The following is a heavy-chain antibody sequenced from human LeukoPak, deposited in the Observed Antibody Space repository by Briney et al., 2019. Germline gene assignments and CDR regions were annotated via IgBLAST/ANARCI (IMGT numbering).Heavy chain of an antibody. CDR2: ISGSGDST. Sequence: PGGSLRLSCAASAFTFSSYAMSWVRQAPGKGLEWVSAISGSGDSTYYADSVKGRFTISRDNSKNTLYLQMNSLRAEDTAVYYCATSGYGKIFYYWGQGTLVTVSS. J-gene: IGHJ4*02. CDR1: AFTFSSYA. V-gene: IGHV3-23*01. D-gene: IGHD3-10*01. CDR3: ATSGYGKIFYY.